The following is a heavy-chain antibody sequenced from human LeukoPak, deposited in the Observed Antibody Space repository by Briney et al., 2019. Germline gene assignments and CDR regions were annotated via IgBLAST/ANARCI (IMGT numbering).Heavy chain of an antibody. J-gene: IGHJ5*02. D-gene: IGHD2-15*01. V-gene: IGHV4-31*03. Sequence: SETLSLTCTVSGGSISSGGYYWSWIRQHPGKGLEWIGYIYYSGSTYYNPSLKSRVTISVDTSKNQFSLKLSSVTAADTAVYYCARSGYCSGGSCYGYWFDPWGQGTLVTVSS. CDR2: IYYSGST. CDR3: ARSGYCSGGSCYGYWFDP. CDR1: GGSISSGGYY.